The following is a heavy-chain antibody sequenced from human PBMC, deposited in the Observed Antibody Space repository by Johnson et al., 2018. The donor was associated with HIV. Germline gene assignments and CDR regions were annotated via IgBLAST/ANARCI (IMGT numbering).Heavy chain of an antibody. J-gene: IGHJ3*02. V-gene: IGHV3-30*01. D-gene: IGHD6-25*01. CDR3: ARAPPGGAFDI. Sequence: DSVKGRFTISRDNSKYTVYLQMNSLRVEDTAVYYCARAPPGGAFDIWGQGTMVAVSS.